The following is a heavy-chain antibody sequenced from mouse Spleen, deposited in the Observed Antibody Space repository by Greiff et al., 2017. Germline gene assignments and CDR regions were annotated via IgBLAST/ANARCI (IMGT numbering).Heavy chain of an antibody. Sequence: EVKLVESGGGLVKPGGSLKLSCAASGFTFSSYAMSWVRQTPEKRLEWVATISSGGSYTYYPDSVKGRFTISRDNAKNTLYLQMSSLRSEDTAMYYCARQGQLGPHFDYWGQGTTLTVSS. CDR2: ISSGGSYT. CDR1: GFTFSSYA. J-gene: IGHJ2*01. CDR3: ARQGQLGPHFDY. D-gene: IGHD3-2*01. V-gene: IGHV5-9-3*01.